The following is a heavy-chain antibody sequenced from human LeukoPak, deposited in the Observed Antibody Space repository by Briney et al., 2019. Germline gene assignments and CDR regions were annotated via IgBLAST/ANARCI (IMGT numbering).Heavy chain of an antibody. CDR1: GYTFTSYG. D-gene: IGHD6-6*01. Sequence: GASVKVSCKASGYTFTSYGISWVRQAPGQGLEWMGWIGAYNGNTNYAQKLQGRVTMTTGTSTSTAYMELRSLRSDDTAVYYCARELGIAVRRGGNWFDPWGQGTLVTVSS. V-gene: IGHV1-18*01. CDR2: IGAYNGNT. CDR3: ARELGIAVRRGGNWFDP. J-gene: IGHJ5*02.